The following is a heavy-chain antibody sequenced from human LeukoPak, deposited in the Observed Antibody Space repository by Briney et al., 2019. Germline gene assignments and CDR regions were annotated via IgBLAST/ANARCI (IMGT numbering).Heavy chain of an antibody. V-gene: IGHV3-48*01. CDR1: GFTFSTYS. J-gene: IGHJ3*02. CDR3: AKAPVLDDSSGYAFDI. Sequence: GGSLRLSCAASGFTFSTYSMNWVRQAPGKGLEWVSYISSSSTTIYYADSVKGRFTISRDNAKNSLYLQLNSLRAEDTAVYYCAKAPVLDDSSGYAFDIWGQGTMVTVSS. D-gene: IGHD3-22*01. CDR2: ISSSSTTI.